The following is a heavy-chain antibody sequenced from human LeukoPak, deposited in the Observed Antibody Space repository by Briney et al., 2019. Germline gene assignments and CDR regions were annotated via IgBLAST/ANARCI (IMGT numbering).Heavy chain of an antibody. J-gene: IGHJ4*02. CDR2: ISGSGGST. CDR1: GFTFSSYA. V-gene: IGHV3-23*01. D-gene: IGHD3-10*01. CDR3: AKEPDGYYGFDY. Sequence: GGSLRLSCAASGFTFSSYAMSWVRRAPGEGLEWVSAISGSGGSTYYADSVKGRFTISRDNSKNTLYLQMNSLRAEDTAVYYCAKEPDGYYGFDYWGQGTLVTVSS.